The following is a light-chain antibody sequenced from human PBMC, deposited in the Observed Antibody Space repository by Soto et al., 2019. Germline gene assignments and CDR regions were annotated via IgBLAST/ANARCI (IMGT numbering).Light chain of an antibody. Sequence: DIQCTQSPSFLSTSVGYRVTISCQASQGINNYLAWYQQKPGKAPNLLIYATSTLQSGVPSRFSGSGSGTEFTLTISSLQPEDFATYYCLHDYSFPYTFGQGTKVDI. CDR3: LHDYSFPYT. CDR1: QGINNY. V-gene: IGKV1-9*01. J-gene: IGKJ2*01. CDR2: ATS.